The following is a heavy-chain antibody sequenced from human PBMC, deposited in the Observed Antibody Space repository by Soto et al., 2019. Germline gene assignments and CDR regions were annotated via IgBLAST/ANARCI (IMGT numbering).Heavy chain of an antibody. CDR3: GTLPYSHKRT. Sequence: SETLSLTCTVSGGSIKVGVYYWGWIRQPPGKGLEWVATMYYIGTTYYNPSLKSRLTISLYTSRNQFSLDLTSVTAADTAVYYCGTLPYSHKRTWGQGTMVAVSS. D-gene: IGHD5-12*01. CDR2: MYYIGTT. CDR1: GGSIKVGVYY. V-gene: IGHV4-39*01. J-gene: IGHJ5*01.